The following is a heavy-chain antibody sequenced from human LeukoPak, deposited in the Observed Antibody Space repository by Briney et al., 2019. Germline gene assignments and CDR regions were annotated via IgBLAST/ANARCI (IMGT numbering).Heavy chain of an antibody. V-gene: IGHV4-39*01. CDR3: ARSTRGYFPENWFDP. D-gene: IGHD5-18*01. CDR1: GASISSSGCY. Sequence: PSETLSLTCTVSGASISSSGCYWGWIRQPPGKGLQWIGSIFSSGSTYCNPSLKSRITISVDTSKNQFSLQLNSLTAADTAVYYCARSTRGYFPENWFDPWGQGILVTVSS. CDR2: IFSSGST. J-gene: IGHJ5*02.